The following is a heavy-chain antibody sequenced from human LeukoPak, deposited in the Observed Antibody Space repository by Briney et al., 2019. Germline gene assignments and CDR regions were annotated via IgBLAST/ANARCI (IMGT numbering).Heavy chain of an antibody. Sequence: GGSLRLSCAASGFTFSSYAMSWVRQAPGKGLEWVAVISYDGSNKYYADSVKGRFTISRDNSKNTLYLQMNSLRAEDTAVYYCAKDHRRGSWYLYYLDYWGQGTLVTVSS. V-gene: IGHV3-30*18. CDR3: AKDHRRGSWYLYYLDY. CDR2: ISYDGSNK. CDR1: GFTFSSYA. J-gene: IGHJ4*02. D-gene: IGHD6-13*01.